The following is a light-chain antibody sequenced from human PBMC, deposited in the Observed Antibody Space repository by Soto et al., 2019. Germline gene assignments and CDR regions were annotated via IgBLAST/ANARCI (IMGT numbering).Light chain of an antibody. V-gene: IGLV2-14*01. J-gene: IGLJ2*01. CDR2: DVN. Sequence: QSALTQPASVSGSPGQSITLSCTGTSSDIGGYGYVSWYQRHPGKAPKLIIYDVNNQPSGVSNRFSGSKSGNTASLTISGLQAEDEADYYCTSYASGSSHVVFGGGTKLTVL. CDR1: SSDIGGYGY. CDR3: TSYASGSSHVV.